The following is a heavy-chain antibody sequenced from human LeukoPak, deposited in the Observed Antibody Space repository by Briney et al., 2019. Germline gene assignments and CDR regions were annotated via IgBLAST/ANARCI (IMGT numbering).Heavy chain of an antibody. Sequence: SETLSLTCAVSGGSIRSSDWWSWVRQPPGKGLEWIGDIYHSGTTNYNPSLKSRVTIPVDKSKNQFSLRLSSVTAADTAVYYCARAAAWFGESWGQGTLVTVSS. J-gene: IGHJ4*02. CDR3: ARAAAWFGES. CDR2: IYHSGTT. D-gene: IGHD3-10*01. V-gene: IGHV4-4*02. CDR1: GGSIRSSDW.